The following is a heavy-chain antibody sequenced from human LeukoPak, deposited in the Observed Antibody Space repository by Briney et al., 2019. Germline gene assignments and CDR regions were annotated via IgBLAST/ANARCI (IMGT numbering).Heavy chain of an antibody. V-gene: IGHV1-69*13. CDR2: IIPIFGTA. Sequence: ASVKISCKASGYSFNSQGMNWVRQAPGQGLEWMGGIIPIFGTANYAQKFQGRVTITADESTSTAYMELSRLRSDDTAVYYCARHRPYNWFDPWGQGTLVTVSS. CDR1: GYSFNSQG. J-gene: IGHJ5*02. CDR3: ARHRPYNWFDP.